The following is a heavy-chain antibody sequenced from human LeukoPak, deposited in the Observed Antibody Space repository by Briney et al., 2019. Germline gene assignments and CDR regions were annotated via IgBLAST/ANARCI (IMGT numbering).Heavy chain of an antibody. J-gene: IGHJ5*02. CDR3: ARGRDWHYDGGDWFDP. D-gene: IGHD1-7*01. Sequence: SETLSLTCAVYGGSFSGYYWSWIRQAPGKGLEWIGEINHSGSTNYNPSLKSRVTISVDTSKNQFSLKLSSVTAADTAVYYCARGRDWHYDGGDWFDPWGQGTLVTVSS. CDR1: GGSFSGYY. V-gene: IGHV4-34*01. CDR2: INHSGST.